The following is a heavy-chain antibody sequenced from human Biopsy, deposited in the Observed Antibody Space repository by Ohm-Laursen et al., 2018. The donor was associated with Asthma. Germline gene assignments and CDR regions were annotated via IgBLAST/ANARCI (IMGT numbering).Heavy chain of an antibody. CDR2: VFYSGTT. CDR3: ARVASYGDLYFGIDV. D-gene: IGHD4-17*01. J-gene: IGHJ6*02. Sequence: SQTLSLTWTVSGASIRSPDHHWSWIRQSPGKGLEWIGFVFYSGTTHYSRSLERRLYISIDTARNEFSMSLRSLTAADTAVYFCARVASYGDLYFGIDVWGPGTTVVVS. V-gene: IGHV4-30-4*01. CDR1: GASIRSPDHH.